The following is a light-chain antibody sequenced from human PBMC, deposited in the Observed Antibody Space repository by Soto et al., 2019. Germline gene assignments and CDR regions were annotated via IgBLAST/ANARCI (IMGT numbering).Light chain of an antibody. CDR2: EVS. CDR3: SSYTSSSTLV. CDR1: SSDVGGYNY. J-gene: IGLJ1*01. V-gene: IGLV2-14*01. Sequence: QSALTQPASVSWSPGQSITISCTGTSSDVGGYNYVSWYQQHPGKAPKLMIYEVSNRPSGVSNRFSGSKSGNTASLTISGLQAEDEADYYCSSYTSSSTLVFGTGTKLPS.